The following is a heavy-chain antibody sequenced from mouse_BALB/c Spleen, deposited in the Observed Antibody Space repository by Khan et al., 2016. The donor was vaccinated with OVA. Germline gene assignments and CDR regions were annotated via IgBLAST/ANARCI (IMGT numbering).Heavy chain of an antibody. D-gene: IGHD1-1*01. CDR1: GFSLTSYG. CDR3: ARNYYYGRNAMDY. CDR2: IWSGGST. J-gene: IGHJ4*01. Sequence: QVQLKQSGPGLVQPSQSLSITCTVSGFSLTSYGVHWVRQSPGKGLEWLGVIWSGGSTDYNAAFISRLSTSKDNSKSQVFFKMNSLQANDTAIYYCARNYYYGRNAMDYWGQGTSVTVSS. V-gene: IGHV2-2*02.